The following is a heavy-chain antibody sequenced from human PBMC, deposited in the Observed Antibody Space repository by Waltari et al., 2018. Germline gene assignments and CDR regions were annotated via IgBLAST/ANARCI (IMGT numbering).Heavy chain of an antibody. Sequence: QVQLQGSGPGLVKPSETLSLTCTVSGGSISSYYWSWIRQPAGKGLEWIGRIYTSGSTNYHPSLKSRVTMSVDTSKNQFSLKLSSVTAADTAVYYCARDLVRYGGTAFDIWGQGTMVTVSS. J-gene: IGHJ3*02. V-gene: IGHV4-4*07. CDR3: ARDLVRYGGTAFDI. CDR1: GGSISSYY. CDR2: IYTSGST. D-gene: IGHD3-10*01.